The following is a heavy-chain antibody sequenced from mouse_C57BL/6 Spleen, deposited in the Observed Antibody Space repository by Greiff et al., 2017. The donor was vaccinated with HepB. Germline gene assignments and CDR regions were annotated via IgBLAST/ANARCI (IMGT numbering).Heavy chain of an antibody. CDR1: GIDFSRYW. V-gene: IGHV4-1*01. Sequence: EVKLQESGGGLVQPGGSLKLSCAASGIDFSRYWMSWVRRAPGKGLEWIGEINPDSSTINYAPSLKDKFIISRDNAKNTLYLQMSKVRSEDTALYYCASPTAQAPWFAYWGQGTLVTVSA. CDR3: ASPTAQAPWFAY. D-gene: IGHD3-2*02. J-gene: IGHJ3*01. CDR2: INPDSSTI.